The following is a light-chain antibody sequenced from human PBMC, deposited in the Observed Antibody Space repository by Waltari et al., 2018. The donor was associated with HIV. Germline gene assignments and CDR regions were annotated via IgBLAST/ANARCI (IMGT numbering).Light chain of an antibody. CDR1: QNIDNY. J-gene: IGKJ4*01. CDR3: QQSYSIPLT. V-gene: IGKV1-39*01. Sequence: DIQMTQSPSSLSASVGDSVTITCRASQNIDNYLNWYQQRPPKAPNLLIYAASSLQRVVSSRFSGSGSGTDFTLTITSLQPEDFATYYCQQSYSIPLTFGGGTKVEI. CDR2: AAS.